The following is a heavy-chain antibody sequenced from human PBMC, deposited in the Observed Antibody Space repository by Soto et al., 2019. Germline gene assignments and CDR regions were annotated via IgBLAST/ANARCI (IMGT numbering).Heavy chain of an antibody. J-gene: IGHJ5*02. CDR2: IIPIFGTA. D-gene: IGHD4-17*01. CDR1: GGTFSSYA. CDR3: ARDTVTTSLFDP. V-gene: IGHV1-69*13. Sequence: SGKVYCKASGGTFSSYAISWVRQAPGQGLEWMGGIIPIFGTANYAQKFQGRVTITADESTSTAYMELSSLRSEDTAVYYCARDTVTTSLFDPWGQGTLVTVSS.